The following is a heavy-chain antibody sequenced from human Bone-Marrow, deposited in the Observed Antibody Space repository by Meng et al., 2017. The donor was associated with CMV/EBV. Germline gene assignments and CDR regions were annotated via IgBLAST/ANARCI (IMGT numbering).Heavy chain of an antibody. J-gene: IGHJ4*02. Sequence: SVKVSCKASGGTFSSYAISWVRQAPGQGLEWMGGIIPIFGTANYAQKFQGRVTITTDESTSTAYMELSSLRSEDAAVYYCARLDCSSTSCYYFDYWGQGTLVTVSS. CDR1: GGTFSSYA. CDR2: IIPIFGTA. D-gene: IGHD2-2*01. CDR3: ARLDCSSTSCYYFDY. V-gene: IGHV1-69*05.